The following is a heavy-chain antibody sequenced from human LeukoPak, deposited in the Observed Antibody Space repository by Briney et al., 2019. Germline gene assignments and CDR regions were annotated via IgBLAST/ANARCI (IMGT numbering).Heavy chain of an antibody. Sequence: NASETLSLTCTVSGGSISSHYWIWIRQPAGKGLEWIGRIYSSGDTNYNPSLTSRVTMSVDTSKNQFSLKLSTVTAADTAVYYCAKEIGLGGTNTFDNWGQGTLVTVSS. CDR1: GGSISSHY. V-gene: IGHV4-4*07. J-gene: IGHJ4*02. CDR2: IYSSGDT. D-gene: IGHD1-1*01. CDR3: AKEIGLGGTNTFDN.